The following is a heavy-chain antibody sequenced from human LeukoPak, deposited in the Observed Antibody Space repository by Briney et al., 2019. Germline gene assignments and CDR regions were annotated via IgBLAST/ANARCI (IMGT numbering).Heavy chain of an antibody. CDR2: IYPGDSDT. CDR1: GYSFTSYW. D-gene: IGHD6-13*01. J-gene: IGHJ4*02. V-gene: IGHV5-51*01. Sequence: HGESLKISCKGSGYSFTSYWIGWVRQMPGKGLEWMGIIYPGDSDTRYSPSFQGQVTISADKSISTAYLQWSSLKASDTALYYCARRIAAAAYYFDYWGQGTLVTVSS. CDR3: ARRIAAAAYYFDY.